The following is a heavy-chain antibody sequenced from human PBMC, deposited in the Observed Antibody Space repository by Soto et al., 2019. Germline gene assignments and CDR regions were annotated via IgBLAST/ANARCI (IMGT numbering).Heavy chain of an antibody. CDR3: ARDGCSGGSCYYFDY. J-gene: IGHJ4*02. CDR1: GGSFSGYY. D-gene: IGHD2-15*01. CDR2: INHSGST. Sequence: SETLSLTCAVYGGSFSGYYWSWIRQPPGKGLEWIGEINHSGSTNYNPSLKSRVTISVDTSKNQFSLKLSSVTAADTAVYYCARDGCSGGSCYYFDYWGQGTLVTVSS. V-gene: IGHV4-34*01.